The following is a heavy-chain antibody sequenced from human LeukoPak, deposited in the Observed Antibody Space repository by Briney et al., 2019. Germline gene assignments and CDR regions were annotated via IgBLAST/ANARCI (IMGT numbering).Heavy chain of an antibody. CDR2: ISAYNGNT. CDR1: GYTFTSYG. J-gene: IGHJ4*02. Sequence: GASVKVSCKASGYTFTSYGISWVRQAPGQGLEWMGWISAYNGNTNYAQKLQGRVTMTTDTSTSTAYMELRGLRSDDTAVYYCASTPFGGVFDYWGQGTLVTVSS. CDR3: ASTPFGGVFDY. V-gene: IGHV1-18*04. D-gene: IGHD3-10*01.